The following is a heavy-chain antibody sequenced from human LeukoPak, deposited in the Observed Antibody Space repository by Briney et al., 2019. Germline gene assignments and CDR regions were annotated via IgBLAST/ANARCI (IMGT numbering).Heavy chain of an antibody. Sequence: GGCLRLSCAASGFTFSSYWMSWVRQAPGKGLEWVANIKQDGSEKYYVDSVKGRFTISRDNAKNSLYLQMNSLRAEDTAVYYCARSDYDFWSGYPYYFDYWGQGTLVTVSS. CDR3: ARSDYDFWSGYPYYFDY. CDR2: IKQDGSEK. CDR1: GFTFSSYW. V-gene: IGHV3-7*01. D-gene: IGHD3-3*01. J-gene: IGHJ4*02.